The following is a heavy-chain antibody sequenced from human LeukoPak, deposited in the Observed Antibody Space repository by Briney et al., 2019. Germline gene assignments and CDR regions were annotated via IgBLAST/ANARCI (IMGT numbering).Heavy chain of an antibody. CDR1: GYSISSGYY. J-gene: IGHJ4*02. CDR2: IYHSGST. V-gene: IGHV4-38-2*02. Sequence: PSETLSLTCTVSGYSISSGYYWGWIRQPPGKGLEWIGSIYHSGSTFYNPSLKSRVTISVDTSKNQFSLKLSSVTAADTAVYYCAREYYYDSSGYYAPRGIDYWGQGTLVTVSS. CDR3: AREYYYDSSGYYAPRGIDY. D-gene: IGHD3-22*01.